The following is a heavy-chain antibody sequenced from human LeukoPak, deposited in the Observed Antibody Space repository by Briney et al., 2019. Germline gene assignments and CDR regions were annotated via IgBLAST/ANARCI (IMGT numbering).Heavy chain of an antibody. D-gene: IGHD1-26*01. CDR2: IYHSGTT. CDR3: TRLSHVVGATKVSWFDP. Sequence: SETLSLTCTVSAYSISDGFVWGFIRQPPGKGLEWIASIYHSGTTYYNPSLRRRVTMSVDTSNNQFSLKLSSVTAADTALYFCTRLSHVVGATKVSWFDPWGQGTLVTVSS. J-gene: IGHJ5*02. CDR1: AYSISDGFV. V-gene: IGHV4-38-2*02.